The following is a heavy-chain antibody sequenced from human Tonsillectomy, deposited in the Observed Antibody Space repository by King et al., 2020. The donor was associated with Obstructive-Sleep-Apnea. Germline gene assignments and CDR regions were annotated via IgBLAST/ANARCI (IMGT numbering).Heavy chain of an antibody. CDR1: GGSISSYY. V-gene: IGHV4-59*01. CDR2: IYYSGST. Sequence: VQLQESGPGLVKPSETLSLTCTVSGGSISSYYWSWIRQPPGKGLEWIGYIYYSGSTNYKPSLKSRVTISVDTSKNQFSLKLSSVTAADTAVYYCARIGNVDTAMVTPNYYFDYWGQGTLVTVSS. D-gene: IGHD5-18*01. J-gene: IGHJ4*02. CDR3: ARIGNVDTAMVTPNYYFDY.